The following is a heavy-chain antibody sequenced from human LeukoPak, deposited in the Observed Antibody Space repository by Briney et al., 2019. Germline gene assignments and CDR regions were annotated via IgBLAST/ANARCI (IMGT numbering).Heavy chain of an antibody. Sequence: PSETLSLTCTVSGGSISSYYWSWIRQPAGKGLEWIGRIYTSGSTNYNPSLKSRVTMSVDTSKNQFSLKLSSVTAADTAVYYCARSVVVIAMTGDYYYYMDVWGKGTTVTVSS. CDR1: GGSISSYY. D-gene: IGHD2-21*01. J-gene: IGHJ6*03. CDR3: ARSVVVIAMTGDYYYYMDV. V-gene: IGHV4-4*07. CDR2: IYTSGST.